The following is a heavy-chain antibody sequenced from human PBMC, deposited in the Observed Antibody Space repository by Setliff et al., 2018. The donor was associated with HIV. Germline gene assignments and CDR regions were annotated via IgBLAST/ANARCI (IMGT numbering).Heavy chain of an antibody. CDR2: IYYSGNT. CDR3: ARGRTRTYFSHYYMDV. J-gene: IGHJ6*03. V-gene: IGHV4-31*03. CDR1: GDSISSGGYY. Sequence: KSSETLSLTCTVSGDSISSGGYYWSWIRQHSGKGLEWIGYIYYSGNTYYNPSLKRRVTMSVDTSKNQFSLKLSSMTAADTAVYYCARGRTRTYFSHYYMDVWGKGTTVTVSS.